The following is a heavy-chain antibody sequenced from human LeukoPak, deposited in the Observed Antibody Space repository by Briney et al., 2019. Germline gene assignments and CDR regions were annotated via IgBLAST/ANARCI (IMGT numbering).Heavy chain of an antibody. J-gene: IGHJ4*02. CDR1: GFTFSSYS. CDR3: VAGKPSDY. CDR2: ISSSSSYI. V-gene: IGHV3-21*04. D-gene: IGHD6-19*01. Sequence: GGSLRLSCAASGFTFSSYSMNWVRQAPGKGLEWVSSISSSSSYIYYADSVKGRFTISRDNSKNTLYLQMNSLRAEDTAVYYGVAGKPSDYWGQGTLVTVSS.